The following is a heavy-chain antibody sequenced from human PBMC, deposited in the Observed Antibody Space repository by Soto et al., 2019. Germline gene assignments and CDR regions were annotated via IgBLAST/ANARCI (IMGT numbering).Heavy chain of an antibody. CDR1: GFSFGDSY. D-gene: IGHD2-21*01. CDR2: ISGGSSYT. Sequence: QVQLVESGGGLVKPGGSLRLACAASGFSFGDSYMSWVRQAPGKGLEWLSYISGGSSYTNYADSVKGRFTISRDNAKRSLYLEMNSLRADDTAVYYCAKPIVAASGDCFDHWGQGNLVTVSS. J-gene: IGHJ4*02. V-gene: IGHV3-11*06. CDR3: AKPIVAASGDCFDH.